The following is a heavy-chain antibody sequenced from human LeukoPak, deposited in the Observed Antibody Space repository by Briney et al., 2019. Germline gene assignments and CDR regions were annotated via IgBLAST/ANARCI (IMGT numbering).Heavy chain of an antibody. D-gene: IGHD1-1*01. Sequence: SETLSLTCTVSGGSISSSSYYWGWIRQPPGKGLEWIGSIYYSGSTYYNPSLKSRVTVSVDTSKNQFSLKLSSVTAADTAVYYCARVSGSVDYWGQGTLVTVSS. CDR2: IYYSGST. CDR3: ARVSGSVDY. CDR1: GGSISSSSYY. J-gene: IGHJ4*02. V-gene: IGHV4-39*07.